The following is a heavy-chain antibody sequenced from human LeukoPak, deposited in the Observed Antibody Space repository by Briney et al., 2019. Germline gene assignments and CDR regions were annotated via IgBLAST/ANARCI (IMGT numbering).Heavy chain of an antibody. CDR1: GFTFSSYS. V-gene: IGHV3-21*01. CDR3: ASSFGSDWYYFDY. J-gene: IGHJ4*02. D-gene: IGHD6-19*01. CDR2: ISSSSSYI. Sequence: PGGSLRLSCAASGFTFSSYSMNWVRQAPGKGLEWVSSISSSSSYIYYADSVKGRFTISRDNAKNSLYLQMNGLRAEDTAVYYCASSFGSDWYYFDYWGQGTLVAVSS.